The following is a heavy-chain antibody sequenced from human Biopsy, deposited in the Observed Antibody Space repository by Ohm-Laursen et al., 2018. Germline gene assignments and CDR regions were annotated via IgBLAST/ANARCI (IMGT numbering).Heavy chain of an antibody. Sequence: SETLSLTCAVYGESFNGYSWSWIRQPAGKGLEWTGQIYTSGITNYNPSLKSRVTMSVDTSKNKFSLRVSSVTAADTAVYYCARDRDRRGWFDPWGQGTLVTVSS. D-gene: IGHD1-14*01. CDR2: IYTSGIT. CDR1: GESFNGYS. V-gene: IGHV4-59*10. J-gene: IGHJ5*02. CDR3: ARDRDRRGWFDP.